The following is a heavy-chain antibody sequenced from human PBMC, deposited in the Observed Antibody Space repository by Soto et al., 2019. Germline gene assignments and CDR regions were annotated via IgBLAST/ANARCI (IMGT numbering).Heavy chain of an antibody. V-gene: IGHV3-23*01. CDR1: GFTFSSYA. J-gene: IGHJ4*02. D-gene: IGHD2-21*02. Sequence: GGSLRLSCAASGFTFSSYAMHWVRQAPGKGMEWVAAISGSGGSTYYADSVKGRFTISRDNSKNTLYLQMNSLRAEDTAVYYCARDPVAYCGGDCRTFDYWGQGTLVTVSS. CDR2: ISGSGGST. CDR3: ARDPVAYCGGDCRTFDY.